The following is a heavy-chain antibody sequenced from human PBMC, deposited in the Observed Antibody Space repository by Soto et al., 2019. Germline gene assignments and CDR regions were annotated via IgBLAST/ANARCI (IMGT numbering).Heavy chain of an antibody. CDR2: IYPVDSDT. J-gene: IGHJ3*02. CDR1: GYRFSSYW. V-gene: IGHV5-51*03. D-gene: IGHD3-22*01. CDR3: ARLLFYFYSSGYGFVI. Sequence: GESLKISWKGSGYRFSSYWIGWVRQMPGKGLEWMGIIYPVDSDTRYSPSFQGQVTISADKSISTAYLQWSSVKASDTAMYYCARLLFYFYSSGYGFVISGPGTLVTDSS.